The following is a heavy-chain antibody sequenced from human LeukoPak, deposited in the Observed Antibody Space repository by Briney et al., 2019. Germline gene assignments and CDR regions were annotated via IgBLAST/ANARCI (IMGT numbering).Heavy chain of an antibody. CDR2: IYHSGST. CDR3: ARSYYDYVWGSYRSVS. J-gene: IGHJ5*02. Sequence: SETLSLTCAVSGGSISSSNWWSWVRQPPGKGLEWIGEIYHSGSTNYNPSLKSRVTISVDKSRNQFSLKLSSVTAADTAVYYCARSYYDYVWGSYRSVSWGQGTLVTVSS. V-gene: IGHV4-4*02. CDR1: GGSISSSNW. D-gene: IGHD3-16*02.